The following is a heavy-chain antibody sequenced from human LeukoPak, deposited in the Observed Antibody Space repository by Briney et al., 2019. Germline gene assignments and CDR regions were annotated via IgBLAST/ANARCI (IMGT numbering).Heavy chain of an antibody. CDR2: IYYRGST. V-gene: IGHV4-59*01. CDR3: ARYRNEALFAFDI. J-gene: IGHJ3*02. Sequence: SETLSLTCTVSGDSINIYYGSCLRQPPGKGLEWIGYIYYRGSTNYNPSRKSRVTIPVDTSKNQFSLKLNSVTAADTAVYYCARYRNEALFAFDIWGQGTMVTVSS. D-gene: IGHD1-14*01. CDR1: GDSINIYY.